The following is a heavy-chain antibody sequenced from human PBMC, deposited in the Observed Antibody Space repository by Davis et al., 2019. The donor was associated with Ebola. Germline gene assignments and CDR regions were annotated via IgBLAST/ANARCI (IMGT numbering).Heavy chain of an antibody. Sequence: ASVTVSCKASGGTFSSYVISWVRQAPGQGLEWMGWINPNSGGTNYAQKFQGWVTMTRDTSISTAYMELSRLRSDDTAVYYCARAGRDILTGYPNYGMDVWGQGTTVTVSS. J-gene: IGHJ6*02. D-gene: IGHD3-9*01. CDR1: GGTFSSYV. CDR2: INPNSGGT. CDR3: ARAGRDILTGYPNYGMDV. V-gene: IGHV1-2*04.